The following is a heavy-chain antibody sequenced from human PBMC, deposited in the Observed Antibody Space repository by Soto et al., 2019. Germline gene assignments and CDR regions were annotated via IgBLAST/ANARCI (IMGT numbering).Heavy chain of an antibody. V-gene: IGHV3-7*01. CDR1: GFTFSSYW. CDR3: ARGAYCGSDCHFYFDY. D-gene: IGHD2-21*02. CDR2: LKQDGSGK. J-gene: IGHJ4*02. Sequence: GGSLRLSCAASGFTFSSYWMSWVRQAPGKGLEWMANLKQDGSGKNYVDSVKGRFIISRDNAKNSLYLQMDSLRAEDTAVYYCARGAYCGSDCHFYFDYWGQGT.